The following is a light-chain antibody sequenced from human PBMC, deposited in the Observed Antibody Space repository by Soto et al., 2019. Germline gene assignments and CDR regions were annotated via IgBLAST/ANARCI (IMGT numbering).Light chain of an antibody. J-gene: IGKJ2*01. CDR3: LQDYNYPYT. V-gene: IGKV1-6*01. CDR1: QGIRND. CDR2: AAS. Sequence: AIQMTQSPSSLSASVGDRVTITCRASQGIRNDLGWYQQKPGKAPKLMICAASSLQSGVPSRFSGSGSGTDFTLTISSLQPEDFATYYCLQDYNYPYTFGQGTKLEIK.